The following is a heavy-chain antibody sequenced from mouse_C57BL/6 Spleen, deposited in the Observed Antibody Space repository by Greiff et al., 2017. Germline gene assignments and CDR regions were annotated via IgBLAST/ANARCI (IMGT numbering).Heavy chain of an antibody. J-gene: IGHJ1*03. D-gene: IGHD1-1*01. CDR1: GYTFTDYN. CDR2: INPNNGGT. V-gene: IGHV1-18*01. Sequence: VQLQQSGPELVKPGASVKIPCKASGYTFTDYNMDWVKQSHGKSLEWIGDINPNNGGTIYNQKFKGKATLTVDKSSSTAYMELRSLTSEDTAVYYCARSTLYGVVGGYWYFDVWGTGTTVTVSS. CDR3: ARSTLYGVVGGYWYFDV.